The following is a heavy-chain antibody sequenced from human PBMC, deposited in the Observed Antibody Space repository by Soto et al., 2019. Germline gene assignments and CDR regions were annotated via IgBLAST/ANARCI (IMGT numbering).Heavy chain of an antibody. CDR2: MYNSGST. J-gene: IGHJ5*02. CDR3: ARRDLDWFDP. CDR1: GGSISSYY. V-gene: IGHV4-59*12. Sequence: SETLSLTCTVSGGSISSYYWTWIRQPPGKGLEWIGFMYNSGSTHYNPSLKSRVTISLDTSKNQFSLNLRSVTAADTAVYYCARRDLDWFDPWGQGTLVTVPS.